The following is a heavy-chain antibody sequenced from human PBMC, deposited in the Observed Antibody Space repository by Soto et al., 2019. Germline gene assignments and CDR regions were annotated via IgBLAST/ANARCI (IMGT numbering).Heavy chain of an antibody. CDR1: GYSISSVYY. D-gene: IGHD2-15*01. CDR2: MFHSGST. CDR3: ARGHIVVVTSVGWFDX. J-gene: IGHJ5*02. Sequence: SETLSLTCAVSGYSISSVYYWGWIRQPPGKGLEWIGSMFHSGSTYYNPYLKSRVTISVDTSKNQLSLKLSSVTAADTAVYYCARGHIVVVTSVGWFDXWGHGTLLTVSX. V-gene: IGHV4-38-2*01.